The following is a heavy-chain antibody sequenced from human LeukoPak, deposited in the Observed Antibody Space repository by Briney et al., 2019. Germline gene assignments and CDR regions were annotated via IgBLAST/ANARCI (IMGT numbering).Heavy chain of an antibody. V-gene: IGHV3-7*01. CDR1: GFTFSSYW. Sequence: GGSLRLSRAASGFTFSSYWMSWVRQAPGKGLEWVANIKQDGSEKYYVDSVKGRFTISRDNAKNSLYLQMNSLRAEDTAVYYCAREEYCSSTSCYRDYFDYWGQGTLVTVSS. CDR3: AREEYCSSTSCYRDYFDY. CDR2: IKQDGSEK. D-gene: IGHD2-2*02. J-gene: IGHJ4*02.